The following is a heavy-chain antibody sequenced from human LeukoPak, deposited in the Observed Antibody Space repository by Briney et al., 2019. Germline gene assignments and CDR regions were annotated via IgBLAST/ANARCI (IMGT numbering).Heavy chain of an antibody. V-gene: IGHV3-21*01. CDR3: VRLDTAMDYFDY. Sequence: PGGSLRLSCAASGFTFSSYSMNWVRQAPGKGLEWVSSISSSSSYIYYADSVKGRFTISRDNSKNTLYLQMNSLRAEDTAVYYCVRLDTAMDYFDYWGQGTLVTVSS. CDR1: GFTFSSYS. D-gene: IGHD5-18*01. CDR2: ISSSSSYI. J-gene: IGHJ4*02.